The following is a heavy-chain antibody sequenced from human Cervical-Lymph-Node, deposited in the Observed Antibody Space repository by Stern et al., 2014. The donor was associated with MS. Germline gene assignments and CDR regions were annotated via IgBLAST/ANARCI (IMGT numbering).Heavy chain of an antibody. CDR1: GDTFTDYA. D-gene: IGHD1-1*01. CDR3: AREVGSLAMDV. J-gene: IGHJ6*01. Sequence: QVQLVQSGGEVKQPGSSVTVSCKASGDTFTDYAISWVRQAPGQGPEWMGGITPIFNSADYAQKFQGRLTITADKSRSTAYMELSSLTSDDTAVYYCAREVGSLAMDVWGQGTTVIVSS. CDR2: ITPIFNSA. V-gene: IGHV1-69*06.